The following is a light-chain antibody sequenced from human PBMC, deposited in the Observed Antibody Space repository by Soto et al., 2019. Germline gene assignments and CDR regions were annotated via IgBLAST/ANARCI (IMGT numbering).Light chain of an antibody. CDR1: QTISTF. Sequence: DIQMTQSPSSLSASVGDRVTITCRSSQTISTFLHWFQQKPGRAPNLLIYDASSLQSGVPSRFSGSGSGTDFTLTISSLQPEDFGTYYCQQTYSTFVSFGGGTNVDIK. V-gene: IGKV1-39*01. CDR2: DAS. CDR3: QQTYSTFVS. J-gene: IGKJ4*01.